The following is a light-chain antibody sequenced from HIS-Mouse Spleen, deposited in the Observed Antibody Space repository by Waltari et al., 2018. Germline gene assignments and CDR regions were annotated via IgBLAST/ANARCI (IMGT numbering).Light chain of an antibody. CDR1: SSNIGSNY. Sequence: QSVLTQPPSASGTPGQRLTLPCSGSSSNIGSNYVYWYQQLPGTAPKPLIYRNTQRPSGVPDRFSGSKSGTSASLAISGLRSEDEADYYCAAWDDSLSGPVFGGGTKLTVL. V-gene: IGLV1-47*01. J-gene: IGLJ3*02. CDR2: RNT. CDR3: AAWDDSLSGPV.